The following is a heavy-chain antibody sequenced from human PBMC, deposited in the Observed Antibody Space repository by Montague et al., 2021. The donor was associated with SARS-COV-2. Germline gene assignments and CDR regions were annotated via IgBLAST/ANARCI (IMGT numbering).Heavy chain of an antibody. CDR2: IKQDVSEQ. CDR1: GFTMSSYW. Sequence: SLRLSCAASGFTMSSYWMRWVRQAPGKVLEWVAYIKQDVSEQYXXXSXXXRFXISKDNAKNSLYLQLNSLRVEATAMYYFVRGRAFYFASGTYSRNNWFDPWGQGTLVTVSS. V-gene: IGHV3-7*01. CDR3: VRGRAFYFASGTYSRNNWFDP. D-gene: IGHD3-10*01. J-gene: IGHJ5*02.